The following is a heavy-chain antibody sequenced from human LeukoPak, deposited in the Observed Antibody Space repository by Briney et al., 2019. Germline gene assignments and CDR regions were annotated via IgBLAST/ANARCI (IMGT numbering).Heavy chain of an antibody. V-gene: IGHV1-18*01. CDR2: ISGYSGNT. J-gene: IGHJ4*02. D-gene: IGHD4-17*01. Sequence: ASVKVSCKASGYTFISYGISWVRQAPGQGLEWMGWISGYSGNTKYAQKFQGRVTMTTDTSTRTAYKELRSLRSDDTAVYYCARDSPDYGDYIDYWGQGTLVTVSS. CDR3: ARDSPDYGDYIDY. CDR1: GYTFISYG.